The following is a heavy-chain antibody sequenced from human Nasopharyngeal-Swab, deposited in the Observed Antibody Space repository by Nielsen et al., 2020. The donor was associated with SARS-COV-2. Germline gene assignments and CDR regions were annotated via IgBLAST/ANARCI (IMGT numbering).Heavy chain of an antibody. D-gene: IGHD2-15*01. J-gene: IGHJ5*02. V-gene: IGHV3-23*01. CDR2: ISGSGDNT. CDR1: GFTFTSYA. CDR3: AKDSGAGFCSGGSCFPTNH. Sequence: ESLKISCAASGFTFTSYAINWVRQAPGKGLAWVSGISGSGDNTYYAESVKGRFTISRDRSKNTLYLQMNSLRAEDTAVYYCAKDSGAGFCSGGSCFPTNHWGQGTLVTVSS.